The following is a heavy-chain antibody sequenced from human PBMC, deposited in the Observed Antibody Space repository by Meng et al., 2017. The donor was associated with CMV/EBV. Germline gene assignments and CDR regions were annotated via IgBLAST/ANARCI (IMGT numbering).Heavy chain of an antibody. V-gene: IGHV3-66*02. CDR3: AKDSEYLRGFIDY. J-gene: IGHJ4*02. Sequence: GESLKISCAASGFTVSSNYMSWVRQAPGKGLEWVSVIYSGGSTYYADSVKGRFTISRDNSKNTLYLQMNSLRAEDTAVYYCAKDSEYLRGFIDYWGQGTLVTVSS. CDR2: IYSGGST. CDR1: GFTVSSNY. D-gene: IGHD2-2*01.